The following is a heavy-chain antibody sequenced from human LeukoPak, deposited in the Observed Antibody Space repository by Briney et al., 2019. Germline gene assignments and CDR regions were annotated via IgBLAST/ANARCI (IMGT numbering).Heavy chain of an antibody. V-gene: IGHV3-48*03. Sequence: GGSLRLSCAASGFTFSSYEMNWVRQAPGKGLEWVSYISSGGGTVYYADSVKGRFAISRDNAKSSLYLHMISLRAEDTAVYYCASRGLYHDYVHGFWGHGTLVTVSS. CDR3: ASRGLYHDYVHGF. CDR2: ISSGGGTV. CDR1: GFTFSSYE. D-gene: IGHD3-16*01. J-gene: IGHJ4*01.